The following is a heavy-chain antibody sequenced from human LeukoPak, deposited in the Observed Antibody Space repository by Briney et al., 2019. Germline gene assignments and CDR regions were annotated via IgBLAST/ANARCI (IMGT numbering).Heavy chain of an antibody. CDR1: GYTFTNYG. V-gene: IGHV1-18*01. Sequence: ASVKVSCKASGYTFTNYGITWVRQAPGQGLEWMGWISAYSGNTMFAQKHQGRVAFTTDTSTTTAYMELRSLRSDDTAVYYCARDLEPAPRCKSGGNCYALYWGQGTLVTVSS. CDR2: ISAYSGNT. CDR3: ARDLEPAPRCKSGGNCYALY. D-gene: IGHD2-15*01. J-gene: IGHJ4*02.